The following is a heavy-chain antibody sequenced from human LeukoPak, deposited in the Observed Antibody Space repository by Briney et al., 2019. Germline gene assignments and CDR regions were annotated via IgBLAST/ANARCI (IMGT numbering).Heavy chain of an antibody. Sequence: ASVKVSCKASGYTFNTYGNSWVRQAPGQGLEWMGWISAYNGNTNYAQKLQGRVTMTTDTSTSTAYMELRSLRSDDTAVYYCARWVTTVTTRWFDPWGQGTLVTVSS. D-gene: IGHD4-17*01. J-gene: IGHJ5*02. CDR3: ARWVTTVTTRWFDP. CDR1: GYTFNTYG. CDR2: ISAYNGNT. V-gene: IGHV1-18*01.